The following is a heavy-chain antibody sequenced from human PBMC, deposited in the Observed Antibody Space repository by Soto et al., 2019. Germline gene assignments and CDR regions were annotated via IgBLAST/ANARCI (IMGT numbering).Heavy chain of an antibody. Sequence: EVQLVESGGGLVQPGRSLRLSCAASGFTFDDYAMHWVRQAPGKGLEWVSGISWNSGTIGYAASVRGRFTISRDNAKNSLYLQMNSLRAEDTALYYCAKDYDFWSGGFDYWGQGTRVTVSS. V-gene: IGHV3-9*01. CDR2: ISWNSGTI. CDR1: GFTFDDYA. CDR3: AKDYDFWSGGFDY. J-gene: IGHJ4*02. D-gene: IGHD3-3*01.